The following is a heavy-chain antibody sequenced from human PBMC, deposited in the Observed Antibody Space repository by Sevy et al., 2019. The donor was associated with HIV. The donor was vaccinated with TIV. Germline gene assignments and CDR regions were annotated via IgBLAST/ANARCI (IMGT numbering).Heavy chain of an antibody. CDR2: IYYSGST. CDR3: ARVRGYTHVYSFDY. J-gene: IGHJ4*02. D-gene: IGHD5-18*01. CDR1: GASISSGDDY. V-gene: IGHV4-30-4*01. Sequence: SETLSLTCTVSGASISSGDDYWSWIRQPPGKGLEWIGYIYYSGSTCYNPSLKSRVTISVDTSKNQFSLKVRSVTAADTAVYYCARVRGYTHVYSFDYWGQGSLVTVSS.